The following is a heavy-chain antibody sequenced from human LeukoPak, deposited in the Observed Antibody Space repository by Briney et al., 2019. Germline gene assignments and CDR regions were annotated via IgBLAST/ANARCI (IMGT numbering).Heavy chain of an antibody. V-gene: IGHV4-59*01. D-gene: IGHD6-19*01. CDR3: ARGPRGSSGWYLWDY. CDR1: GGSISSYY. CDR2: IYYSGST. J-gene: IGHJ4*02. Sequence: SETLSLTCTVSGGSISSYYWSWIRQPPGKGLEWIGYIYYSGSTNYNPSLKSRVTISVDTSKNQFSLKLSSVTAADPAVYYCARGPRGSSGWYLWDYWGPGTLVTVSS.